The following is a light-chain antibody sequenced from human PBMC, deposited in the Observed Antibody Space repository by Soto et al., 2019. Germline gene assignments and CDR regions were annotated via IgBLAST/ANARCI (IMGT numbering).Light chain of an antibody. J-gene: IGKJ1*01. CDR3: QQSYNTPRT. CDR2: TAS. V-gene: IGKV1-39*01. Sequence: DIQMTQSPSSLSASVGDRVTITCRASQSISIFLNWYQQKPGKAPKLLMYTASSLQSGVPSRFSGSGSGTDFTLTISSLQPEDFATYFCQQSYNTPRTFGQGTKVDIK. CDR1: QSISIF.